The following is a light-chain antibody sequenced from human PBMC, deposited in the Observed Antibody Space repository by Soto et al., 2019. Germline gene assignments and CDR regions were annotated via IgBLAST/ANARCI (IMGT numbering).Light chain of an antibody. Sequence: QSVLTQPPSASGTPGQTVTISCSGSSSNIGRYYVYWYQHLPGTAPTLFIYSDNQRPSGVPDRFSGSKSGTSASLAISGLRSEDEADYDCAAWDDSLSGPVVGGGTKLTVL. J-gene: IGLJ2*01. CDR3: AAWDDSLSGPV. CDR1: SSNIGRYY. V-gene: IGLV1-47*01. CDR2: SDN.